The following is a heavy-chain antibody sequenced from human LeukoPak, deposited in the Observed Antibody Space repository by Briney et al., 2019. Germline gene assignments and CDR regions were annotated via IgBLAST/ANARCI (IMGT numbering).Heavy chain of an antibody. D-gene: IGHD3/OR15-3a*01. CDR2: IYYSGST. Sequence: KPSETLTLTCTVSGGSISSYYRSWIRQPPGKGQEWIGYIYYSGSTNYNPSLKSRVTISVDTSKIQFSLKLSSVTAADTAVYYCARGLILGYWGQGTLVTVSS. J-gene: IGHJ4*02. V-gene: IGHV4-59*01. CDR3: ARGLILGY. CDR1: GGSISSYY.